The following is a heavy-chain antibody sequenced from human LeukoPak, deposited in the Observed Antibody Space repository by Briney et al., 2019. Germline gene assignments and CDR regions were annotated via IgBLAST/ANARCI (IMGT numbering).Heavy chain of an antibody. J-gene: IGHJ6*03. Sequence: ASVKVPCKASGYTFTGYYMHWVRQAPGQGLEGMGWINPNSGGTKYAQKSQGRVTMTRDTSISTAYMELSRLRSDDTAVYYCARTDNDYMDVWGKGTTVTVSS. CDR2: INPNSGGT. CDR3: ARTDNDYMDV. CDR1: GYTFTGYY. D-gene: IGHD1-14*01. V-gene: IGHV1-2*02.